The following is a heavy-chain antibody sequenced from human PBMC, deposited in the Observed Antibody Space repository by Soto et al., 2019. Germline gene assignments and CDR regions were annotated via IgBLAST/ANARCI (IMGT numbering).Heavy chain of an antibody. D-gene: IGHD4-17*01. J-gene: IGHJ4*02. CDR2: FDPEDGET. CDR3: ATGSRVAYGDPSDFDY. Sequence: VKVSCKVSGYTLTELSMHWVRQAPGKGLEWMGGFDPEDGETIYAQKFQGRVTMTEDTSTDTAYMELSSLRSEDTAVYYCATGSRVAYGDPSDFDYWGQGTLVTVSS. CDR1: GYTLTELS. V-gene: IGHV1-24*01.